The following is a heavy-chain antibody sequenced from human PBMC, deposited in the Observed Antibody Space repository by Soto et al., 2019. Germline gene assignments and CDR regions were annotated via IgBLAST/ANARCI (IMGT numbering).Heavy chain of an antibody. CDR3: ARTLYYYDSSGNYGMDV. CDR2: ISAYNGNT. D-gene: IGHD3-22*01. J-gene: IGHJ6*02. V-gene: IGHV1-18*01. Sequence: QVQLVQSGAEVKKPGASVKVSCKASGYTFTSYGISWVRQAPGQGLEWMGWISAYNGNTNYAQKLQGRVTMTTDTSQSTXYMELRSLRSDDTAVYYCARTLYYYDSSGNYGMDVWGQGTTVTVSS. CDR1: GYTFTSYG.